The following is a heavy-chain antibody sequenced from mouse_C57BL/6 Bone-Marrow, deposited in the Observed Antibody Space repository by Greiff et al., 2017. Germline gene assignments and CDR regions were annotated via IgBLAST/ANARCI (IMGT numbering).Heavy chain of an antibody. Sequence: QVQLQQPGAELVRPGSSVKLSCKASGYTFTSYWMHWVKQRPIQGLEWIGNIDPSDSETHYNQKFKDKATLTVDKSSSKAYMQLSSLTSEDSAVYYCARGGGDYGERGAMDYWGQGTSVTVSS. J-gene: IGHJ4*01. CDR1: GYTFTSYW. D-gene: IGHD2-4*01. CDR3: ARGGGDYGERGAMDY. V-gene: IGHV1-52*01. CDR2: IDPSDSET.